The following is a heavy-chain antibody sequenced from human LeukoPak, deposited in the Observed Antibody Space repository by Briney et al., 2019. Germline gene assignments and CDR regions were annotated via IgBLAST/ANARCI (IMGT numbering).Heavy chain of an antibody. D-gene: IGHD3-3*01. J-gene: IGHJ6*02. CDR1: GGSFSGYY. CDR3: ARDSRLGVTIFAGMDV. CDR2: INHSGST. V-gene: IGHV4-34*01. Sequence: PSETLSLTCAVYGGSFSGYYWSWIRQPPGKGLEWIGEINHSGSTNYNPSLKSRVTISVDTSKNQFSLKLSSVTAADTAVYYCARDSRLGVTIFAGMDVWGQGTTVTVSS.